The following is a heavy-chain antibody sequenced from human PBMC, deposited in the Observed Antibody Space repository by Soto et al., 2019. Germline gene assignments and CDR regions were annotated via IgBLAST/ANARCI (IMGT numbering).Heavy chain of an antibody. V-gene: IGHV4-59*01. CDR1: GDSISSYY. J-gene: IGHJ4*02. CDR2: VSFSGST. D-gene: IGHD3-22*01. Sequence: PSETQSLTCTVSGDSISSYYWNWIRQSPGKELEWIGYVSFSGSTSYNPSLKSRVTISVDTSKNQFSLKLSSVTAADTAVYYCARSREMYYYDSSGYYAHWGQGTLVTVSS. CDR3: ARSREMYYYDSSGYYAH.